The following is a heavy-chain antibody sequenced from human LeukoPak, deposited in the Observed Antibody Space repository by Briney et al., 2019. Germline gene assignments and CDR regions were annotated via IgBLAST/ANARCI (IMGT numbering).Heavy chain of an antibody. J-gene: IGHJ5*02. D-gene: IGHD6-13*01. CDR1: GGSISGYY. Sequence: SETLSLTCTVSGGSISGYYWSWIRQPPGKGLEWIGYIHYSGSTNYNPSLKSRVTISVDTSKNQFSLKLSSVTAADTAVYYCARHSVAAAGLNWFDPWGQGTLVTVSS. V-gene: IGHV4-59*08. CDR3: ARHSVAAAGLNWFDP. CDR2: IHYSGST.